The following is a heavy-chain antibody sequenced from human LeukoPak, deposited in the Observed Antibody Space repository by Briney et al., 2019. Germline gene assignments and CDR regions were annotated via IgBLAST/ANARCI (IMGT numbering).Heavy chain of an antibody. Sequence: SETLSLTCTVSGGSISSYYWGWIRQPPGKGLEWIGSIYYSGSTYYNPSLKSRVTISVDTSKNQFSLKLSSVTAADTAVYYCARRYWYSSSWYGETFDYWGQGTLVTVSS. V-gene: IGHV4-39*01. CDR3: ARRYWYSSSWYGETFDY. J-gene: IGHJ4*02. CDR2: IYYSGST. CDR1: GGSISSYY. D-gene: IGHD6-13*01.